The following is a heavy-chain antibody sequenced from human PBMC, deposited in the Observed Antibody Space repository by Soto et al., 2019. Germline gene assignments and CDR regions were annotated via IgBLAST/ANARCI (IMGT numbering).Heavy chain of an antibody. Sequence: EVQLVESGGGLVKPGGSLRLSCAASGFTFSNAWMNWVRQAPGKGLEWVGRIKSKTDGGTTDYAAPVKGRFTISREESKNTLYLQMNSLKTEDTAVYYCIVRYPYYFDYWGQGTLVTVSS. J-gene: IGHJ4*02. CDR1: GFTFSNAW. CDR2: IKSKTDGGTT. CDR3: IVRYPYYFDY. D-gene: IGHD2-21*01. V-gene: IGHV3-15*07.